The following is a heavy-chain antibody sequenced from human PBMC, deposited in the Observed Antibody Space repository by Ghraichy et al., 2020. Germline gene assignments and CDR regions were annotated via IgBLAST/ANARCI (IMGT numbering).Heavy chain of an antibody. CDR1: GYTFTGYY. D-gene: IGHD5-24*01. CDR3: ARGGMATIYYFDY. V-gene: IGHV1-2*06. J-gene: IGHJ4*02. Sequence: ASVKVSCKASGYTFTGYYMHWVRQAPGQGLEWMGRINPNSGGTNYAQKFQGRVTMTRDTSISTAYMELSRLRSDDTAVYYCARGGMATIYYFDYWGQGTLVTVSS. CDR2: INPNSGGT.